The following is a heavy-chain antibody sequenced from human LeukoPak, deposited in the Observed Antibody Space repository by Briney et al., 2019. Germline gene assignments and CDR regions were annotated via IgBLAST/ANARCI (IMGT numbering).Heavy chain of an antibody. CDR1: GGTFSSYA. CDR2: IIPIFGTA. J-gene: IGHJ4*02. Sequence: SVKVSCKASGGTFSSYAISCVRQAPGQGLEWMGGIIPIFGTANYAQKCQGRVTITADESTSTAYMELSSLRSEDTAVCHCARGDYYGSARLGPADYWGQGTLVTVSS. D-gene: IGHD3-10*01. V-gene: IGHV1-69*13. CDR3: ARGDYYGSARLGPADY.